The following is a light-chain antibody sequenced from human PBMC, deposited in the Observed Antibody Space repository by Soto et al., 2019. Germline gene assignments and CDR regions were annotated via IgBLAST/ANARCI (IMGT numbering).Light chain of an antibody. CDR2: AAS. V-gene: IGKV1-9*01. CDR1: QTISSW. CDR3: QQLSTYPST. J-gene: IGKJ4*01. Sequence: IQMTQSPSSRSASAVNRVTSTCRASQTISSWLAWYQQKPGEAPKLLIFAASTLQSGVPSRFSGSGSGTDFTLTISSLQAEDFATYYCQQLSTYPSTFGGGTKVDIK.